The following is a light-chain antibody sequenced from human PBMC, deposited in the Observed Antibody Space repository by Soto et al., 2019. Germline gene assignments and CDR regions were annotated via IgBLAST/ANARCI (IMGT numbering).Light chain of an antibody. J-gene: IGKJ4*01. CDR3: QQYGSSPTLT. CDR2: GAS. Sequence: EIVMTQSPATQYLSPGERATLSWRASQSLSFHLAWYQQKPGQAPRLLVYGASGRATGIPDRFSGSGSGTDFTLTLSRLEPEDFAVYYCQQYGSSPTLTFGGGTKVDIK. CDR1: QSLSFH. V-gene: IGKV3-20*01.